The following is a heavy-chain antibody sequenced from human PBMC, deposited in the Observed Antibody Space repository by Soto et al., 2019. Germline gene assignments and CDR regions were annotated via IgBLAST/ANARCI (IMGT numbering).Heavy chain of an antibody. J-gene: IGHJ4*02. CDR3: ARGANSGYAPAGHLVY. Sequence: QVPLVQSGAEVKKPGSSVKVSCKASGGTFSSYAISWVRQAPGQGLEWMGGIIPIFGTANYAQKFQGRVTITADESTSTAYMELSSLRSEDTAVYYCARGANSGYAPAGHLVYWGQGTLVTVSS. CDR1: GGTFSSYA. V-gene: IGHV1-69*12. D-gene: IGHD5-12*01. CDR2: IIPIFGTA.